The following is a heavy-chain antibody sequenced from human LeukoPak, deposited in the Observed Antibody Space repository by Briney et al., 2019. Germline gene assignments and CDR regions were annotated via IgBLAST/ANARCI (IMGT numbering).Heavy chain of an antibody. V-gene: IGHV3-53*01. J-gene: IGHJ4*02. Sequence: GGSLRLSCAASGFSFSSYAMTWARQAPGKGLEWVSVIYSGGSTYYTDSVKGRFTISRDSSKHTLYFQMNSLRAEDTAVYYCATVIDNSGSLGFWGQGTLDTVSS. CDR2: IYSGGST. D-gene: IGHD3-22*01. CDR3: ATVIDNSGSLGF. CDR1: GFSFSSYA.